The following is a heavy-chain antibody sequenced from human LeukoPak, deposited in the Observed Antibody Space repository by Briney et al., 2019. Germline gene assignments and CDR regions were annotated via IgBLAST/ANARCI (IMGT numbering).Heavy chain of an antibody. V-gene: IGHV1-2*02. CDR1: GYTFTGYY. J-gene: IGHJ4*02. CDR3: AKPCYYDSSGYAN. D-gene: IGHD3-22*01. Sequence: GASVKVSCKASGYTFTGYYMHWVRQAPGQGLEWMGWINPNSGGTNYAQKFQGRVTMTRDTSISTAYMELSRLRSDDTAVYYCAKPCYYDSSGYANWGQGTLVTVSS. CDR2: INPNSGGT.